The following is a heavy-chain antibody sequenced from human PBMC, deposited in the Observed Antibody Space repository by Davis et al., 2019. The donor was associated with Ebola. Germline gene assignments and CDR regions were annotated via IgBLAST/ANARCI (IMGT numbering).Heavy chain of an antibody. CDR2: TYYSSKWYN. J-gene: IGHJ6*04. CDR1: GDSVSG. Sequence: PSETLSLTCAISGDSVSGWNWIRQSPSRGLEWLGRTYYSSKWYNDYAVSVKSRITINPDASKNQFSLQLNSVTPEGTALYYCARGWLRAGMDVWGEGTTVTVSS. V-gene: IGHV6-1*01. D-gene: IGHD5-18*01. CDR3: ARGWLRAGMDV.